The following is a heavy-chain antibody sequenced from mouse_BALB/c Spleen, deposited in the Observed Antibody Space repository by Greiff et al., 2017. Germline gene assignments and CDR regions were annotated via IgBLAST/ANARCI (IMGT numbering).Heavy chain of an antibody. Sequence: VQLQQSGAELVKPGASVKLSCTASGFNIKDTYMHWVKQRPEQGLEWIGRIDPANGNTKYDPKFQGKATITADTSSNTAYLQLSSLTSEDTAVYYCARIAITTVVAGDYFDYWGQGTTRTVSS. CDR3: ARIAITTVVAGDYFDY. CDR2: IDPANGNT. J-gene: IGHJ2*01. CDR1: GFNIKDTY. D-gene: IGHD1-1*01. V-gene: IGHV14-3*02.